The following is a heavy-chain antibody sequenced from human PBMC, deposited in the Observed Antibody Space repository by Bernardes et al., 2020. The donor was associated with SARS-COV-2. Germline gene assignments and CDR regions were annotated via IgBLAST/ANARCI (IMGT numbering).Heavy chain of an antibody. Sequence: SETLSLTCAVYGGSFSGYYWSWIRQPPGKGLEWIGEINHSGSTNYNPSLKSRVTISVDTSKNQFSLKLSSVTAADTAVYYCVRASYGSGYGMDVWGQGTTVTVSS. CDR2: INHSGST. CDR3: VRASYGSGYGMDV. J-gene: IGHJ6*02. V-gene: IGHV4-34*01. CDR1: GGSFSGYY. D-gene: IGHD3-10*01.